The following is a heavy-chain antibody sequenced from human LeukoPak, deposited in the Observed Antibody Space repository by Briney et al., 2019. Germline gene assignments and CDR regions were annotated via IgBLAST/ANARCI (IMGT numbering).Heavy chain of an antibody. CDR1: GFTFSSYA. Sequence: GRSLRLSCAASGFTFSSYAMHWVRQAPGKGLEWVAVISYDGSNKYYADSVKGRFTISRDNSKNTLYLQMNSLRAEGTAVYYCARAGYSGYDYAYWGQGTLVTVSS. V-gene: IGHV3-30*14. J-gene: IGHJ4*02. CDR3: ARAGYSGYDYAY. CDR2: ISYDGSNK. D-gene: IGHD5-12*01.